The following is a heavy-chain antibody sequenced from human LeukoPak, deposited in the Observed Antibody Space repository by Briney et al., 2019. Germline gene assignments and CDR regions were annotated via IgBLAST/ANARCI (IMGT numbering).Heavy chain of an antibody. Sequence: GGSLRLSCAASGFTFSSYGMHWVRQAPGKGLEWVAVISHDGSNKYYADSVKGRFTISRDNSKNTLYLQMNSLRAEDTAVYYCAKNQGWIQLWLPDYWGQGTLVTVSS. J-gene: IGHJ4*02. V-gene: IGHV3-30*18. CDR1: GFTFSSYG. D-gene: IGHD5-18*01. CDR3: AKNQGWIQLWLPDY. CDR2: ISHDGSNK.